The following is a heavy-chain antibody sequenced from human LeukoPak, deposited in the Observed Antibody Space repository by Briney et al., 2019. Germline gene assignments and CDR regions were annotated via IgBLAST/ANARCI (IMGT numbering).Heavy chain of an antibody. Sequence: SETLSLTCAVYGGSFSGCYWSWIRQRPGKGLEWIGEINHSGSTNYDPSLKSRLTISVDTSKNQFSLKLSSVTAADTAVYYCANSIDFDYGDYYFDYWGQGTLVTVSS. CDR1: GGSFSGCY. V-gene: IGHV4-34*01. CDR2: INHSGST. J-gene: IGHJ4*02. CDR3: ANSIDFDYGDYYFDY. D-gene: IGHD4-17*01.